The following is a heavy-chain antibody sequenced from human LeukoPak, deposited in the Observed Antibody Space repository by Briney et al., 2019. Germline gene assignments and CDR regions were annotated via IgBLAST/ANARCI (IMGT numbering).Heavy chain of an antibody. J-gene: IGHJ4*02. Sequence: KPSETLSLTCTVSGGSISSSSFHWGWIRQPPGKGLDWIGTINYSGSTNYNPSLKSRVTISVDTSKNQFSLKLSSVTAADTAVYYCARELGGSYSSFDYWGQGTLVTVSS. V-gene: IGHV4-39*07. CDR3: ARELGGSYSSFDY. CDR2: INYSGST. CDR1: GGSISSSSFH. D-gene: IGHD1-26*01.